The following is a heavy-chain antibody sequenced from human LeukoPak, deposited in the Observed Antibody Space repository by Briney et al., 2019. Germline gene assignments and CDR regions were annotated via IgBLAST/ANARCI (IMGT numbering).Heavy chain of an antibody. J-gene: IGHJ4*02. V-gene: IGHV4-39*07. CDR2: INYSGRT. CDR1: GGSISSSNYY. CDR3: ARGTYYDSSAYSGVRLFDY. D-gene: IGHD3-22*01. Sequence: SETLSLTCTVSGGSISSSNYYWGWIRQPPGKGLEWIGSINYSGRTYYNPSLKSRLTMSVDTAKRQFSLKLISVTAADTALYYCARGTYYDSSAYSGVRLFDYWGQGTLVTVSS.